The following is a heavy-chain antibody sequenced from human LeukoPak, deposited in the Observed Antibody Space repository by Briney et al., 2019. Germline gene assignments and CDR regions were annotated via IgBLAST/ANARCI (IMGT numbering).Heavy chain of an antibody. CDR1: GFTFDDYA. CDR3: AKAGDRQDRGHIGMVGGYFQH. J-gene: IGHJ1*01. D-gene: IGHD3-10*02. Sequence: PPGGSLRLSCAGSGFTFDDYAIHWVRQAPGKGLEWVSGISWNSAGIDSADSVKGRFTISRDNAKNSLYLQMNSLRVEDTALYYCAKAGDRQDRGHIGMVGGYFQHWGQGTLVTVSS. V-gene: IGHV3-9*01. CDR2: ISWNSAGI.